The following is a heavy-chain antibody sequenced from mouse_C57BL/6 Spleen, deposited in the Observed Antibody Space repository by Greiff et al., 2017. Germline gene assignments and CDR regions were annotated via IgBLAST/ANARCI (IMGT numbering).Heavy chain of an antibody. CDR3: ARVGTTVPYYFDY. CDR2: ISDGGSYT. V-gene: IGHV5-4*01. Sequence: EVQRVESGGGLVKPGGSLKLSCAASGFTFSSYAMSWVRQTPEKRLEWVATISDGGSYTYYPDNVKGRFTISRDNAKNNLYLQMSHLKSEDTAMYDCARVGTTVPYYFDYWGQGTTLTVSS. CDR1: GFTFSSYA. D-gene: IGHD1-1*01. J-gene: IGHJ2*01.